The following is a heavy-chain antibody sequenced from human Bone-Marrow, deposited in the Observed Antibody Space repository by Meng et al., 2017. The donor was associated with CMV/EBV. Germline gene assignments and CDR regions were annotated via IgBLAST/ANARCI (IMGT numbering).Heavy chain of an antibody. J-gene: IGHJ4*02. V-gene: IGHV3-21*01. CDR1: GFTFSSYS. D-gene: IGHD1-26*01. CDR2: ISSSSSYI. CDR3: ARDVKLMGAADY. Sequence: GGSLRLSCAASGFTFSSYSMNWVRQAPGKGLEWVSSISSSSSYIYYADSVKGRFTISRDNAKNSLYLQMNSLRAEDTAVYYCARDVKLMGAADYWGQGKLVAVSS.